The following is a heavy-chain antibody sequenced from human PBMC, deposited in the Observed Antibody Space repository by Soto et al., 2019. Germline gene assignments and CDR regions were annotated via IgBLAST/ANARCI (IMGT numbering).Heavy chain of an antibody. J-gene: IGHJ4*02. Sequence: VSRNCADPGYSSSSGTLWGRIRPPPGKGLEWIANMYHDGNTHYNPSLKSRVTMSVDTSKNQFSLKLNSVTAADTAVYYCARESYSGYHSYDYWGQGILVTVLL. D-gene: IGHD5-12*01. CDR3: ARESYSGYHSYDY. CDR2: MYHDGNT. CDR1: GYSSSSGTL. V-gene: IGHV4-38-2*02.